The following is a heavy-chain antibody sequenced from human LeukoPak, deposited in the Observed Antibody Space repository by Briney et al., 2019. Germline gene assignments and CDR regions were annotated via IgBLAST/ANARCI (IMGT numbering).Heavy chain of an antibody. V-gene: IGHV3-48*03. CDR3: ARDGDTVLTRGYYYYMDV. J-gene: IGHJ6*03. Sequence: GGSLRLSCAASGFTFSSYEMNWVRQAPGKGLEWVSYISSSGSTIYYADSVKGRFTISRDNAKNSLYLQMNSLGAEDTAVYYCARDGDTVLTRGYYYYMDVWGKGTTVTVSS. D-gene: IGHD4-23*01. CDR2: ISSSGSTI. CDR1: GFTFSSYE.